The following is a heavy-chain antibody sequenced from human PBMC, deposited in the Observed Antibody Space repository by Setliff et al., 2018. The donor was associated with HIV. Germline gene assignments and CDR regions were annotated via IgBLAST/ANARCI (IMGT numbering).Heavy chain of an antibody. V-gene: IGHV4-59*08. D-gene: IGHD3-10*02. CDR2: VYYSGST. CDR1: DGSITSHY. CDR3: ARVDTMLLFFDL. Sequence: SETLSLTCTVSDGSITSHYWSWIRQTPGKGLEWIGYVYYSGSTSYNPSLKSRVTISIDTTKNQFSLKLSSVTAADTAIYYCARVDTMLLFFDLWGQGTLVTVSS. J-gene: IGHJ4*02.